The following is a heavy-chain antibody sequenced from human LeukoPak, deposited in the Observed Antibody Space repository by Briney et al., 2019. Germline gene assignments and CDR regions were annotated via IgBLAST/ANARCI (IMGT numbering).Heavy chain of an antibody. V-gene: IGHV3-74*01. Sequence: PGGSLRLSCAASGFTFSSYWMHWVRQAPGKGLVWVSRINSDGSSTSYADSVKGRFTTSRDNAKNTLYLQMNSLRAEDTAVYYCARGLITGYFDYWGQETLVTVSS. CDR1: GFTFSSYW. CDR2: INSDGSST. D-gene: IGHD3-22*01. CDR3: ARGLITGYFDY. J-gene: IGHJ4*02.